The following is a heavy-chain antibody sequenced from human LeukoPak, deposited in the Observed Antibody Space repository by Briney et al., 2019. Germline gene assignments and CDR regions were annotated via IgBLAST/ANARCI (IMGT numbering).Heavy chain of an antibody. CDR1: GYTFTSYA. CDR3: ARDDYDSSGYFSHAFDI. V-gene: IGHV7-4-1*02. Sequence: ASVKVSCKASGYTFTSYAMNWVRQAPGQGLEWMGWINTDTGNPTYAQGFTGRFVFSLDTSVSTAYLQISSLKAEDTAVYYCARDDYDSSGYFSHAFDIWGQGTMVTVSS. D-gene: IGHD3-22*01. CDR2: INTDTGNP. J-gene: IGHJ3*02.